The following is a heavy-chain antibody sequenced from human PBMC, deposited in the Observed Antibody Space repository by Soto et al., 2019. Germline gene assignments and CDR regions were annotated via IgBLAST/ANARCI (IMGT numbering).Heavy chain of an antibody. J-gene: IGHJ6*02. Sequence: GGSLRLSCAASGYTFSSYAMSWVRQAPGKGLEWVSAISGSDNNTYYAYSVKGRFTISRDNSKNTLYLQMSSLRADDTAVYYCAPMGVWGQGTTVTVSS. CDR1: GYTFSSYA. CDR2: ISGSDNNT. V-gene: IGHV3-23*01. CDR3: APMGV.